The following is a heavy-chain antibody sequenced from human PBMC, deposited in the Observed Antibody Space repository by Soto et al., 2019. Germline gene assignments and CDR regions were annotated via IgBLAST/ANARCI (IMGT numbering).Heavy chain of an antibody. Sequence: SETLSLTCTVSGGSVSSGNYYWSWIRQPPGKGLEWIGFIYYTGSSSYNPSLKSRVTMSLDKSNNQFSLKLSSVTAADTAVYYCARDNGYSYGYTLDHWGQGNLVTVAS. CDR2: IYYTGSS. CDR1: GGSVSSGNYY. CDR3: ARDNGYSYGYTLDH. J-gene: IGHJ4*02. V-gene: IGHV4-61*01. D-gene: IGHD5-18*01.